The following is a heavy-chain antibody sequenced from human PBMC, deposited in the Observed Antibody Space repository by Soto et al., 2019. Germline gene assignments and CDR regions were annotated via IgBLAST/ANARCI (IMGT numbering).Heavy chain of an antibody. CDR3: ARDAAHIVVVTAMSYYYGMDV. Sequence: PGGSLRLSCAASGFTFSIYAMHWVRHAPGKGLEWVAVISYDGSNKYYADSVKGRFTISRDNSKNTLYLQMNSLRAEDTAVYYCARDAAHIVVVTAMSYYYGMDVWGQGTTVTVSS. D-gene: IGHD2-21*02. V-gene: IGHV3-30-3*01. J-gene: IGHJ6*02. CDR1: GFTFSIYA. CDR2: ISYDGSNK.